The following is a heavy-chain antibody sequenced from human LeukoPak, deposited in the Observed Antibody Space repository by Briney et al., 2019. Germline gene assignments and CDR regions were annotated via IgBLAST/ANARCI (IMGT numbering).Heavy chain of an antibody. Sequence: QSGGSLRLSCAASGFTFDDYAMHWVRQAPGKGLEWVSGISWNSGSIGYADSVKGRFTISRDNAKNSLYLQMNSLRAEDSAVYYCSRDSVKKDDYWGQGTLVTVSS. CDR3: SRDSVKKDDY. CDR1: GFTFDDYA. D-gene: IGHD4-23*01. V-gene: IGHV3-9*01. J-gene: IGHJ4*02. CDR2: ISWNSGSI.